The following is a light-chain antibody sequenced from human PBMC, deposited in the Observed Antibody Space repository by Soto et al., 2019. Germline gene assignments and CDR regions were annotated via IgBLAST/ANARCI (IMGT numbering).Light chain of an antibody. V-gene: IGLV2-14*01. CDR3: TSYTSSRTLV. CDR2: EFS. CDR1: SSDVGGYNY. J-gene: IGLJ3*02. Sequence: QSALTQPASVSESPGQSITISCTGTSSDVGGYNYVSWYQQHPGKVPKLMIYEFSNRPSGVSNRFSGSKSGNTASLTISGLQAEDEADYYCTSYTSSRTLVFGGGTKLTVL.